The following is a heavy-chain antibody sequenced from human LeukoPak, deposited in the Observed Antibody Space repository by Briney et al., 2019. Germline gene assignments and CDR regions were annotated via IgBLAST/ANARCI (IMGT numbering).Heavy chain of an antibody. Sequence: PGGSLRLSCAASGFTFSSYAMSWVRQAPGKGLEWVSALSGSGSNTYYADSVKGRFTISRDNSKNTLCLQMNSLRAEDTAVYYCAKDRRPTTVVTYPSDWGQGTLVTVSS. D-gene: IGHD4-11*01. CDR1: GFTFSSYA. V-gene: IGHV3-23*01. CDR2: LSGSGSNT. J-gene: IGHJ4*02. CDR3: AKDRRPTTVVTYPSD.